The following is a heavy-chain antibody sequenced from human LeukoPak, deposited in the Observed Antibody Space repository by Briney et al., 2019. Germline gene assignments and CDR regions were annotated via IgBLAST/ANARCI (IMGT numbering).Heavy chain of an antibody. V-gene: IGHV3-30-3*01. Sequence: GGSLRLSCAASGFTFSSYAMHWVRQAPGKGLEWVAVISYDGSNKYYADSVKGRFTISRDNSKNTLYLQMNSLRAEDTAVYYCASLIAGGPTEFLKFVGDYWGQGTLVTVSS. CDR2: ISYDGSNK. D-gene: IGHD3-16*01. J-gene: IGHJ4*02. CDR1: GFTFSSYA. CDR3: ASLIAGGPTEFLKFVGDY.